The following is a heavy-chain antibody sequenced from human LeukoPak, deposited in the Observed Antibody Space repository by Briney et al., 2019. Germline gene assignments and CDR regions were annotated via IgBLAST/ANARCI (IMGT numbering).Heavy chain of an antibody. V-gene: IGHV3-30-3*01. Sequence: GGSLRLSCAASGFTLSSHAMHWVRQAPGKGLEWVAVISYDGSNKYYADSVKGRFTISRDNSKNTLYLQMNSLRAEDTAVYYCARDRMAYGSGRNDYWGQGTLVTVSS. D-gene: IGHD3-10*01. J-gene: IGHJ4*02. CDR2: ISYDGSNK. CDR1: GFTLSSHA. CDR3: ARDRMAYGSGRNDY.